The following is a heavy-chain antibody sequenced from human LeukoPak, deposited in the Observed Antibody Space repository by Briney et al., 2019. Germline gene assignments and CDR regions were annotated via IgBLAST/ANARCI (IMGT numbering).Heavy chain of an antibody. CDR2: ISSSGST. Sequence: TLSLTCTVSGDSISSGDYCGSWIRQPAGKGLEWIGRISSSGSTNYNPSLKSRVTISVDTSKNQFSLKLSSVTAADTAVYFCARGPYTYDSSGAFDIWGQGTMVTLSS. CDR1: GDSISSGDYC. D-gene: IGHD3-22*01. J-gene: IGHJ3*02. V-gene: IGHV4-61*02. CDR3: ARGPYTYDSSGAFDI.